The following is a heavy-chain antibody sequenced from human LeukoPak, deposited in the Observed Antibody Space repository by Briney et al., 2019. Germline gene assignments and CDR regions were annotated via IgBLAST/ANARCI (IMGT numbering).Heavy chain of an antibody. J-gene: IGHJ4*02. D-gene: IGHD6-13*01. CDR1: GYTLTELS. Sequence: ASVKVSCKVSGYTLTELSMHWVRQAPGKGLEWMGGFDPEDGETIYAQKFQGRVTMTEDTSTDTDYMELSSLRSEDTAVYYCATDQGYSSSWFPDYWGQGTLVTVSS. CDR2: FDPEDGET. CDR3: ATDQGYSSSWFPDY. V-gene: IGHV1-24*01.